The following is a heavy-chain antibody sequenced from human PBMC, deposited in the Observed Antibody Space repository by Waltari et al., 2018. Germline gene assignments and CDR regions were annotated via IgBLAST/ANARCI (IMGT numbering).Heavy chain of an antibody. CDR3: IRGGPWRLVQGNAFDF. J-gene: IGHJ3*01. CDR1: GSTSPRSG. Sequence: QAQLVQSGPEVKKPGASVRVSCKASGSTSPRSGTTGVRQAAGQGLEWPGWISTDNGNRNYSQKLQGRVSMTTDTHTTTAYMDLRSLRSDDTAIYYCIRGGPWRLVQGNAFDFWGQGTLVTVSS. V-gene: IGHV1-18*01. D-gene: IGHD6-6*01. CDR2: ISTDNGNR.